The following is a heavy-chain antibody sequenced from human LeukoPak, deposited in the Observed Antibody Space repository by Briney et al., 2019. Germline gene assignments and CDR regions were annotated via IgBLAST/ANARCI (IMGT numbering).Heavy chain of an antibody. V-gene: IGHV4-39*02. Sequence: PSETLSLTCTVSNGSMTSDSYYWAWVRQPPGKGLEGIGTIFYSGKPYYSASLKSRVTVSLDTSRKNFSLRLSSVTAADTAVYYCARLWIVATWFDAWGQGALVTVSS. CDR1: NGSMTSDSYY. CDR3: ARLWIVATWFDA. D-gene: IGHD2-2*03. CDR2: IFYSGKP. J-gene: IGHJ5*02.